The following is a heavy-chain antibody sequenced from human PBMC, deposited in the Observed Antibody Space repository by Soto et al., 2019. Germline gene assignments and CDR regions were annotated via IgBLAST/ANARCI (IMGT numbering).Heavy chain of an antibody. Sequence: PGQYLNLSCKVSGYRFTSYWIGWVRQLPGKGLEWMGIIYPGDSDTRYSPSFQGQVTISADKSISTAYLQWSSLKASDTAMYYCARQGRRVTMIVVVTPDAFDIWGQGTMVTVSS. CDR2: IYPGDSDT. CDR3: ARQGRRVTMIVVVTPDAFDI. V-gene: IGHV5-51*01. J-gene: IGHJ3*02. D-gene: IGHD3-22*01. CDR1: GYRFTSYW.